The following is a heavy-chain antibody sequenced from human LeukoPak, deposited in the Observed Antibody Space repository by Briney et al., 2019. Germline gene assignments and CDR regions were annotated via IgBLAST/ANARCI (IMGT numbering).Heavy chain of an antibody. CDR2: ISYDGYNK. J-gene: IGHJ4*02. V-gene: IGHV3-30-3*01. CDR1: VLTFSTYV. CDR3: ARARGYSGYDLFDY. D-gene: IGHD5-12*01. Sequence: HGGSLSLSCAASVLTFSTYVMHWVRQAPGKGLEGVAVISYDGYNKYYADSVKGRFTISRDNSKNTLYLQMNSLRAEDTAVYYCARARGYSGYDLFDYWGEGTLVTVSS.